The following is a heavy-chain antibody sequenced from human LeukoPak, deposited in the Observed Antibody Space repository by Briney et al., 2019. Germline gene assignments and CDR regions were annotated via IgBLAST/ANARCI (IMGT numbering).Heavy chain of an antibody. CDR1: GYTFTNYD. J-gene: IGHJ4*02. Sequence: ASVKVSCKTSGYTFTNYDINWVRQATGQGLECMGWMNPKSGNTGSAQRFQGRVTMTRDTSISTAYMELISLRSEDTAVYYCARVWGAIDYWGQGTLVTVSS. CDR2: MNPKSGNT. D-gene: IGHD1-26*01. V-gene: IGHV1-8*01. CDR3: ARVWGAIDY.